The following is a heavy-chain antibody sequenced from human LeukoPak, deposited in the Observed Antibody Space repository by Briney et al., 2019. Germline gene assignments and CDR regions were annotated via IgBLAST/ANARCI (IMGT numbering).Heavy chain of an antibody. J-gene: IGHJ4*02. Sequence: PGGSLRLSCAASGFTFSDYYTSWIRQAPGKGPEWVSFITPGGHTDYTESVKGRFTIYRDNVRNTLSLQMNSLRVEDTAVYYCARGTSGTTTFDFWGPGTLVTVSS. CDR1: GFTFSDYY. V-gene: IGHV3-11*06. CDR2: ITPGGHT. CDR3: ARGTSGTTTFDF. D-gene: IGHD1-7*01.